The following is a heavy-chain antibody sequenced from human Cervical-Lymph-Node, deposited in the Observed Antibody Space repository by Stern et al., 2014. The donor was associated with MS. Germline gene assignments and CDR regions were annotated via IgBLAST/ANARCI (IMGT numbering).Heavy chain of an antibody. D-gene: IGHD2/OR15-2a*01. V-gene: IGHV4-59*01. J-gene: IGHJ4*01. CDR3: ARDKGMFFL. CDR1: GGSITNYY. Sequence: VQLVESGPGLVKPSETLSLTCTVSGGSITNYYWSWIRQPQGKGLEWIGYIYYSGSTIYSPSLKSRVTISVDTSKIQFSLKLSSVTAADTAVYYCARDKGMFFLGGQGTLVTVSS. CDR2: IYYSGST.